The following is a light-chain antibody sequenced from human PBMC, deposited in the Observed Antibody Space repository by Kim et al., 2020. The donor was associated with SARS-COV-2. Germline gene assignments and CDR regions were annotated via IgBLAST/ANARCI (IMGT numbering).Light chain of an antibody. Sequence: ALVEATVIITCLASQDIAKYLNWYQRKPGKAPQLLIYEPSIWEPGVQSRFSGRSSGPVFTVTINDRQPEDGGTYYCQQFARVPLTVVGGTKVDIK. CDR1: QDIAKY. J-gene: IGKJ4*01. V-gene: IGKV1-33*01. CDR2: EPS. CDR3: QQFARVPLT.